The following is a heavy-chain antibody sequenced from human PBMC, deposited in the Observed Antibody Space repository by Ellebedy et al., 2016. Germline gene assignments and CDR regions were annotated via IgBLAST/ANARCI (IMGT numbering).Heavy chain of an antibody. CDR3: ARDQASQALYYYYYGMDV. CDR2: TYYRSKWYN. CDR1: GDSVSSNSAA. V-gene: IGHV6-1*01. Sequence: SQTLSLTXAISGDSVSSNSAAWNWIRQSPSRGLEWLGRTYYRSKWYNDYAVSVKSRITINPDTSKNQFSLQLNSVTPEDTAVYYCARDQASQALYYYYYGMDVWGQGTTVTVSS. J-gene: IGHJ6*02.